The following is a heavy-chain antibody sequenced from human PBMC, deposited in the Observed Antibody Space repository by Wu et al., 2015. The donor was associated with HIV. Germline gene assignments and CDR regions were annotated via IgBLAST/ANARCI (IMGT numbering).Heavy chain of an antibody. D-gene: IGHD6-13*01. CDR1: AYTFSSYG. Sequence: QVQLVQSGAEVKRPGASVKVSCQASAYTFSSYGISWVRQAPGQGLEWMGGIIPLFDTSHSAQNFQGRVTITADESTSTAYMELSSLRYEDTAVYYCARVGGSSWYREFDLWGQGTMVTVSS. CDR2: IIPLFDTS. V-gene: IGHV1-69*13. J-gene: IGHJ3*01. CDR3: ARVGGSSWYREFDL.